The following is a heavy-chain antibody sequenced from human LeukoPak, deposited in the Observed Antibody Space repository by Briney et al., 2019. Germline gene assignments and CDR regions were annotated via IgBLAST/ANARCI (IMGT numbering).Heavy chain of an antibody. Sequence: SVKVSCKASGGTFSSYAISWVRQAPGQGLEWMGGIIPIFGTANHAQKFQGRVTITTDESTSTAYMELSSLRSEDTAVYYCAREPYPSIAVAAGGAFDIWGQGTMVTVSS. CDR2: IIPIFGTA. CDR1: GGTFSSYA. CDR3: AREPYPSIAVAAGGAFDI. J-gene: IGHJ3*02. D-gene: IGHD6-19*01. V-gene: IGHV1-69*05.